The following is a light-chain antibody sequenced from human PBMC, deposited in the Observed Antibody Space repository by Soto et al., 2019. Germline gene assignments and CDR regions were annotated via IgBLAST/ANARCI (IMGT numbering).Light chain of an antibody. Sequence: QSVLTQPPSVSGAPGQRVTISCTGRSSNIGAGYDVHWYQQLPGTAPKLLIYGNSNRPSGVPDRFSGSKSGTSASLAITGLQAEDEADYYCQSYDSSLSVSFGGGTKLTVL. CDR2: GNS. V-gene: IGLV1-40*01. J-gene: IGLJ2*01. CDR1: SSNIGAGYD. CDR3: QSYDSSLSVS.